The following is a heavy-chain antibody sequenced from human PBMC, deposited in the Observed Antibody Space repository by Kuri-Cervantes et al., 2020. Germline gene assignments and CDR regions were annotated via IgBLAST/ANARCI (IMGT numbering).Heavy chain of an antibody. CDR2: TYSRPNWYS. V-gene: IGHV6-1*01. Sequence: SCAISGDSVSSNSAAWNWIRQSPSRGLEWLGRTYSRPNWYSDYGTSVKSRITISADISKNQFSLQLTSVTPEDTAVYYCARDNYQDEKDAFDIWGQGTRVTVSS. CDR1: GDSVSSNSAA. CDR3: ARDNYQDEKDAFDI. D-gene: IGHD5-24*01. J-gene: IGHJ3*02.